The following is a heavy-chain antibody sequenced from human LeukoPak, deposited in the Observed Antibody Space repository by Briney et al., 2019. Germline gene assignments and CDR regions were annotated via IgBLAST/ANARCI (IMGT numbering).Heavy chain of an antibody. CDR1: GFTFRAYA. D-gene: IGHD3-22*01. V-gene: IGHV3-21*01. J-gene: IGHJ6*04. CDR3: ARGPTMKMDV. Sequence: GRSLRLSCAASGFTFRAYAMHWVRQAPGKGLEWVSSMNSRSSSKYYVDSVKGRFTISRDNAKNSLYLQMNSLRAEDTAVYYCARGPTMKMDVWGKGTTVTVSS. CDR2: MNSRSSSK.